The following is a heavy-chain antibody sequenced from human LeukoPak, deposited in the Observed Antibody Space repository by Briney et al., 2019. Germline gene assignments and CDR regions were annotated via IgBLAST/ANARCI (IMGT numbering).Heavy chain of an antibody. Sequence: SETLSLTCAVYGGSFSGYYWSWIRQPAGKGLEWIGRIYTSGSTNYNPSLKSRVTMSVDTSKNQFSLKLSSVTAADTAVYYCARDRTAMYYYGMDVWGQGTTVTVSS. CDR1: GGSFSGYY. CDR2: IYTSGST. CDR3: ARDRTAMYYYGMDV. V-gene: IGHV4-4*07. D-gene: IGHD5-18*01. J-gene: IGHJ6*02.